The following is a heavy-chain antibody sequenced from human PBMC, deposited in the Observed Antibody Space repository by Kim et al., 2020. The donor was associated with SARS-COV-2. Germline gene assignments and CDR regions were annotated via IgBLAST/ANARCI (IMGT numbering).Heavy chain of an antibody. J-gene: IGHJ4*02. CDR1: GGSFSGNY. V-gene: IGHV4-34*01. CDR3: ARGYSYGPSYYFDY. Sequence: SETLSLTCAVYGGSFSGNYWSWIRQPPGTGMEWIGEINHSESTNYNPSLNSRVTISVDTSKNQFPLKLSSVTAADTAVYYCARGYSYGPSYYFDYWGQGTLVTVSS. D-gene: IGHD5-18*01. CDR2: INHSEST.